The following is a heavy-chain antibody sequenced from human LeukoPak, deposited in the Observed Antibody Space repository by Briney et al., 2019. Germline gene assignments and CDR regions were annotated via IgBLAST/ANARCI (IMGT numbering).Heavy chain of an antibody. CDR1: GYSISSGYY. CDR3: ARGGGIAAAESYYFDY. CDR2: IYHSGST. V-gene: IGHV4-38-2*02. J-gene: IGHJ4*02. Sequence: PSETLSLTCTVSGYSISSGYYWGWIRQPPGRGLEWIGSIYHSGSTYYNPSLKSRVTISVGTSKNQFSLKLSSATAADTAVYYCARGGGIAAAESYYFDYWGQGTLVTVSS. D-gene: IGHD6-13*01.